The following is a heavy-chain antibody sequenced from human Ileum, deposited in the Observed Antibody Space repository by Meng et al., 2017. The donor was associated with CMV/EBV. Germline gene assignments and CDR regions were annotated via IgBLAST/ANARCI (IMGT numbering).Heavy chain of an antibody. V-gene: IGHV1-2*02. CDR2: INPNSGGT. Sequence: ASVKVSCKASGYTFTGYYMHWVRQAPGQGLEWMGWINPNSGGTNYAQKFQGRVTMTRDTSISTAYMELSRLRSDDTAVYYCAREDIVVVPAAKKSYGMDVGGQGTTVTVSS. J-gene: IGHJ6*02. CDR3: AREDIVVVPAAKKSYGMDV. CDR1: GYTFTGYY. D-gene: IGHD2-2*01.